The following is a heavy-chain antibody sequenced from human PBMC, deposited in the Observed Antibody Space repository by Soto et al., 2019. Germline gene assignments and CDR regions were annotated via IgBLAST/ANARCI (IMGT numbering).Heavy chain of an antibody. V-gene: IGHV5-51*01. D-gene: IGHD1-26*01. CDR1: GYSFTNYW. CDR3: ARHHSASYRSPLRY. CDR2: IYPGDSDT. J-gene: IGHJ4*02. Sequence: GESLKISCKGSGYSFTNYWIGWVRQMPGKGLEWMGIIYPGDSDTRYSPSFQGQVTISADRSISTAYVQWSSLKASDTAMYYCARHHSASYRSPLRYWGQGTLVTVSS.